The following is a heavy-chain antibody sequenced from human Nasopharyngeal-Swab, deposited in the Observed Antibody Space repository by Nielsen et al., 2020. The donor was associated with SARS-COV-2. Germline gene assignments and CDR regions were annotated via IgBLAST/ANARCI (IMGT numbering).Heavy chain of an antibody. CDR3: ARDAARSWYNWFDP. Sequence: GGSLRLSCAASGFTFDDYAMHWVRQAPGKGLEWASGISWNSGTIGYADSVKGRFTISRDNAKNSLFLQMNSLRTEDTALYYCARDAARSWYNWFDPWGQGTLVTVSS. CDR2: ISWNSGTI. D-gene: IGHD6-13*01. V-gene: IGHV3-9*01. J-gene: IGHJ5*02. CDR1: GFTFDDYA.